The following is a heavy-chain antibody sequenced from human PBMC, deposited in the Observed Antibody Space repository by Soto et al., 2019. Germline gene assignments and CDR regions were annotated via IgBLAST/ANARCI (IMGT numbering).Heavy chain of an antibody. Sequence: SQTLSLTCAISGDSVSSNSVAWNWIRQSPSRGLEWLGRTYYRSGWFHDYAVSVKSRIIINPDTSKHQFSLQLASVTPEDTAVYLCARDPCITTAGIFAYCGQGILVTVSS. J-gene: IGHJ4*01. CDR2: TYYRSGWFH. CDR3: ARDPCITTAGIFAY. CDR1: GDSVSSNSVA. D-gene: IGHD6-13*01. V-gene: IGHV6-1*01.